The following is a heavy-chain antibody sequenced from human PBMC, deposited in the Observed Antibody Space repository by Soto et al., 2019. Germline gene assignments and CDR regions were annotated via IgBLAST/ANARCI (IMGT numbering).Heavy chain of an antibody. CDR2: ISYDGSNK. CDR3: AKDLSRFLVEYMDV. CDR1: GFTFSSYG. V-gene: IGHV3-30*18. Sequence: QVQLVESGGGVVQPGRSLRLSCAASGFTFSSYGMHWVRQAPGKGLEWVAVISYDGSNKYYADSVKGRFTISRDNSKNTLYLQMNSLRAEDTAVYYCAKDLSRFLVEYMDVWGKGTTVTVSS. J-gene: IGHJ6*03. D-gene: IGHD3-3*01.